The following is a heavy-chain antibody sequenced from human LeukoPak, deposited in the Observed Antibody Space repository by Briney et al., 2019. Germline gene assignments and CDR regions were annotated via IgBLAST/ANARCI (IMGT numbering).Heavy chain of an antibody. CDR1: GGSISNYY. CDR3: ARRAYGSGSFNRYYFDY. V-gene: IGHV4-59*08. J-gene: IGHJ4*02. Sequence: SETLSLTCTVSGGSISNYYWSWIRQPPGKGLEWIGYIYYSGSTNYNPSLKSRVTISVDTSKNQFSLKLNSVTAADTAVYYCARRAYGSGSFNRYYFDYWGQGTLVIVSA. CDR2: IYYSGST. D-gene: IGHD3-10*01.